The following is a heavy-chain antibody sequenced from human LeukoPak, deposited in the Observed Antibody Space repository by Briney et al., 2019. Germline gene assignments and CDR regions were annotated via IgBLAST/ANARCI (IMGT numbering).Heavy chain of an antibody. CDR3: AKSWGVEYSSGFYIGVDY. CDR1: GFTFSRYG. Sequence: GRSLRLPCAASGFTFSRYGMQWVRQAPGKGLEWVAIITYDGTDKNYADSVKGRFTISRDNSKSTVYLQMNSLRAEDTAVFYCAKSWGVEYSSGFYIGVDYWGQGTLVTVSS. CDR2: ITYDGTDK. J-gene: IGHJ4*02. D-gene: IGHD3-22*01. V-gene: IGHV3-30*18.